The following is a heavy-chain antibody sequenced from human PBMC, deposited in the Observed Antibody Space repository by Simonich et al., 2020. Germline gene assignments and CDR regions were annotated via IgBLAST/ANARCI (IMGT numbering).Heavy chain of an antibody. V-gene: IGHV1-2*02. J-gene: IGHJ3*02. CDR3: ARVSGGTAMVTSTFDI. CDR1: GYTFTGYF. Sequence: QVQLVQSGAEVKKPGASVKVSCKASGYTFTGYFMHWVRQAPGKGLGWRVRINPTMGGTNYAQKFPGRVTMTRDTSISTAYMELSRLRSDDTAVYYCARVSGGTAMVTSTFDIWGQGTMVTVSS. D-gene: IGHD5-18*01. CDR2: INPTMGGT.